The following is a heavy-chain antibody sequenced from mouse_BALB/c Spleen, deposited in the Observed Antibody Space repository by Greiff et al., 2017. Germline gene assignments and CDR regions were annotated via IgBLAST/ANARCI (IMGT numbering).Heavy chain of an antibody. J-gene: IGHJ3*01. CDR1: GYTFSSYW. D-gene: IGHD1-1*01. V-gene: IGHV1-9*01. CDR3: ARDGYGSRSWFAY. Sequence: VQLQQSGAELMKPGASVKISCKATGYTFSSYWIEWVKQRPGHGLEWIGEILPGSGSTNYNEKFKGKATFTADTSSNTAYMQLSSLTSEDSAVYYCARDGYGSRSWFAYWGQGTLVTVSA. CDR2: ILPGSGST.